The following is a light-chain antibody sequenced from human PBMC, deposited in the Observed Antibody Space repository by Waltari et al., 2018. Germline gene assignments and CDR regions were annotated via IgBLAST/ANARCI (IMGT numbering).Light chain of an antibody. V-gene: IGLV1-44*01. CDR1: NFNIGSNS. J-gene: IGLJ1*01. CDR3: ATWEGSQRV. CDR2: DND. Sequence: QSVVTQPPSASGTPGQRVTISCSGSNFNIGSNSVYWFQQLPGAAPKLLMYDNDHRPSGVLYRFSASKSGTSASLAISALQSGDEADYYCATWEGSQRVFGTGTKVTVL.